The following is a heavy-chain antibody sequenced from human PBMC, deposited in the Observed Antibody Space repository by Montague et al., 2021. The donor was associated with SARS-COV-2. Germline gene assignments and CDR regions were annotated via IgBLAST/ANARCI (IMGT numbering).Heavy chain of an antibody. CDR1: GFTFRSFW. CDR2: IKQDGSEK. J-gene: IGHJ4*02. D-gene: IGHD2-21*01. V-gene: IGHV3-7*03. CDR3: VRALGSGDFDF. Sequence: SLRLSCAAPGFTFRSFWMSWVRQAPGKGLKWVANIKQDGSEKYYLDSVEGRFTISRDNAKNSLFLQMNSLRGDDTAVYYCVRALGSGDFDFWGQGTLVSVSS.